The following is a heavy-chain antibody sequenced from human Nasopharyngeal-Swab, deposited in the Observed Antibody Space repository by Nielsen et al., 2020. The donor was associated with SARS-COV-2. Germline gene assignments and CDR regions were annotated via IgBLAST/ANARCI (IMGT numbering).Heavy chain of an antibody. CDR2: IGTAGDT. J-gene: IGHJ4*02. D-gene: IGHD1-14*01. CDR3: ARDRSTTLDY. V-gene: IGHV3-13*01. CDR1: GFTFSSYD. Sequence: GESLKISCAASGFTFSSYDMHWVRQATGKGPEWVSAIGTAGDTYYPGSVKGRFTISRENAKNSLYLQMNSLRAEDTAVYYCARDRSTTLDYWGLGTLVTVSS.